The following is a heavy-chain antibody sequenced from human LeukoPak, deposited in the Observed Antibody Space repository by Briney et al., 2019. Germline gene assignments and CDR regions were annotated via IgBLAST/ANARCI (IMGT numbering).Heavy chain of an antibody. V-gene: IGHV4-38-2*02. CDR3: ARHEPQPYYYDSSGYYLGNYFDY. Sequence: SETLSLTCKVSGYSINSGYYWGWIRQPPGKGLEWIGSIYHSGKTYYNPSLKSRVTISVETSKNQFSLKLSSVTAAGTAVYYCARHEPQPYYYDSSGYYLGNYFDYWGQGTLVTVSS. J-gene: IGHJ4*02. CDR1: GYSINSGYY. D-gene: IGHD3-22*01. CDR2: IYHSGKT.